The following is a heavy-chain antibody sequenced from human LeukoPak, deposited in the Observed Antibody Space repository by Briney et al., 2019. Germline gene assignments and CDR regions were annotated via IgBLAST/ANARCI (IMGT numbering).Heavy chain of an antibody. CDR2: IYHSGST. D-gene: IGHD3-10*01. Sequence: SETLSLTCTVSGGSISTYYWSWIRQPPGKGLEWIGYIYHSGSTNYNPSLKSRVTIPVDTSKNQFSLKLSSVTAADTAVYYCARVYGSGSYYNGYYYYYMDVWGKGTTVTISS. J-gene: IGHJ6*03. CDR3: ARVYGSGSYYNGYYYYYMDV. CDR1: GGSISTYY. V-gene: IGHV4-59*08.